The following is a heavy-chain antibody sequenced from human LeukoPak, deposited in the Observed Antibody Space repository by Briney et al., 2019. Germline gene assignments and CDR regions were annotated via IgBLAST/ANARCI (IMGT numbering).Heavy chain of an antibody. CDR3: AREDQLAVDY. Sequence: SETLSLTCTVSGGSISSGGYYWSWIRQHPGKGLEWIGYIYYSGSTYYNPSLKSRVTISVDTSKNQFSLKLSSVTAADTAVYYCAREDQLAVDYWGQGTLVTVSA. CDR1: GGSISSGGYY. CDR2: IYYSGST. J-gene: IGHJ4*02. V-gene: IGHV4-31*03. D-gene: IGHD2-2*01.